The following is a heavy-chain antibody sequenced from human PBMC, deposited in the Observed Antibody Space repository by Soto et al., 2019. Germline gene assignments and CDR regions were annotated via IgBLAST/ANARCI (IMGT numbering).Heavy chain of an antibody. V-gene: IGHV4-59*01. CDR3: ARGGPYCGGDCYSDFDY. Sequence: QVQLQESGPGLVKPSETLSLTCTVSGGSISSYYWSWIRQPPGKGLEWIGYIYYSGSTNYNPSLKSRVTISVDTSKNQFSLKLSSVTAADTAVYYCARGGPYCGGDCYSDFDYWGQGTLVTVSS. CDR1: GGSISSYY. CDR2: IYYSGST. D-gene: IGHD2-21*02. J-gene: IGHJ4*02.